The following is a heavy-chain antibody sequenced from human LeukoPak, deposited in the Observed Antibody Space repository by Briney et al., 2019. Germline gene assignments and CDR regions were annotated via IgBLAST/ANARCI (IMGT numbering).Heavy chain of an antibody. CDR1: GFIFSNYG. Sequence: AGGSLRLSCAASGFIFSNYGMSWVRQAPGKGLEWVSAISGSRGSTYYADSVKGRFTISRDNSKNTLYLQMNSLRAEDTAVYYCAEDLSKSYGDYGTSGAFDIWGQGTLVTVSS. J-gene: IGHJ3*02. CDR2: ISGSRGST. D-gene: IGHD4-17*01. V-gene: IGHV3-23*01. CDR3: AEDLSKSYGDYGTSGAFDI.